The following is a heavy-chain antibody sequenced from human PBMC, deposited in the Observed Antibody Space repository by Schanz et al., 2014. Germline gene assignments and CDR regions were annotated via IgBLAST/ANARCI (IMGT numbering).Heavy chain of an antibody. CDR3: ATCSGGTCHAKPVLDN. CDR2: ISPLLGVA. D-gene: IGHD2-15*01. V-gene: IGHV1-69*04. J-gene: IGHJ4*02. Sequence: QVHLVQSGAEVKEPGSSVKVSCKPSGGTFVTFFFTWVRQAPGQGPQWMGRISPLLGVANYAQEFQGRLTITADTSTSTAYMEPSSLRSEDTAVYYCATCSGGTCHAKPVLDNWGQGTLVTVSS. CDR1: GGTFVTFF.